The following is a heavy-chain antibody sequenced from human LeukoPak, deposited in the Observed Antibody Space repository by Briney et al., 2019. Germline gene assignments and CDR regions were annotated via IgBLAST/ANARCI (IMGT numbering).Heavy chain of an antibody. V-gene: IGHV1-18*01. CDR3: ARERELGNWFDP. Sequence: ASVTVSCKASGYTFTSYGISWVRQAPGQGFEWMGWISPYNGNTNYAHKLQDRVTMTTDTSTSTAYKKLRSLRSDDTAVYYCARERELGNWFDPWGQGTLVTVSS. CDR1: GYTFTSYG. CDR2: ISPYNGNT. D-gene: IGHD7-27*01. J-gene: IGHJ5*02.